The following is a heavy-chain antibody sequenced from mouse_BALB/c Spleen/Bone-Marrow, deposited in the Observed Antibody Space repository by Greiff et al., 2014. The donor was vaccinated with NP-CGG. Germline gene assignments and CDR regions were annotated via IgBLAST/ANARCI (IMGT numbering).Heavy chain of an antibody. CDR1: GYTFTYYT. J-gene: IGHJ4*01. Sequence: QVQLQQSAAELARPGASVKMSCKPSGYTFTYYTMHWVKQRPGQGLEWIGYINPSSGYTDYNQKFKDKTTLTTDKSSSTAYLQLSSLTSEDSAVYYCVRENYDYDGDAMDYWGQGTSVTVST. CDR3: VRENYDYDGDAMDY. V-gene: IGHV1-4*02. CDR2: INPSSGYT. D-gene: IGHD2-4*01.